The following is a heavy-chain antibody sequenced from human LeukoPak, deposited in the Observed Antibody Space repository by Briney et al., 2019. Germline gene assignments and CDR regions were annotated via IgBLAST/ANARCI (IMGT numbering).Heavy chain of an antibody. CDR1: GYTFTSYY. V-gene: IGHV1-18*04. CDR2: ISAYNGNT. CDR3: ARNRNKMALDY. J-gene: IGHJ4*02. Sequence: ASVKVSCKASGYTFTSYYMHWVRQAPGQGLEWMGWISAYNGNTNYAQKLQGRVTMTTDTSTSTAYMELRSLRSDDTAVYYCARNRNKMALDYWGQGTLVTVSS. D-gene: IGHD1-14*01.